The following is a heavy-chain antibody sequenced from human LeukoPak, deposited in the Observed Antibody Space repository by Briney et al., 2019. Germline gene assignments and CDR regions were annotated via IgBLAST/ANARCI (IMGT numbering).Heavy chain of an antibody. D-gene: IGHD2-2*01. J-gene: IGHJ5*01. Sequence: GGSLRLSCAASGFTFSNYNMNWVRQIPGKGLEWISYISSGTNTIYYADSVKGRFTVSRDNAKNLLYVQMNSLRAEDTAVYYCARGHCTSCSTSGRWFDSWGQGILVTVSS. V-gene: IGHV3-48*01. CDR3: ARGHCTSCSTSGRWFDS. CDR1: GFTFSNYN. CDR2: ISSGTNTI.